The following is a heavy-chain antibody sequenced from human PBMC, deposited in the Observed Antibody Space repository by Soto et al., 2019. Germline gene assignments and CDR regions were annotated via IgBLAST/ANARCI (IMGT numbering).Heavy chain of an antibody. CDR2: IYDSVNT. CDR3: GRVDHGGYFAILTDY. CDR1: GDSLSSGGHY. V-gene: IGHV4-31*03. J-gene: IGHJ4*02. Sequence: NPSETLSLTCTVSGDSLSSGGHYWSWIRQHPGKGLEWIGHIYDSVNTYYSPSLRSRVTISADMSKNQFSLNLRSVTAADTAVYYCGRVDHGGYFAILTDYGGQGTPVTVSS. D-gene: IGHD3-9*01.